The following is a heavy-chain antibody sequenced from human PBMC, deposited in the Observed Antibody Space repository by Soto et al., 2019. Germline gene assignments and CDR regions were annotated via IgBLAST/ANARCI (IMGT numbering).Heavy chain of an antibody. CDR2: ISGSGKTI. CDR3: TRRDSGAFDV. Sequence: GGSLRLSCAASGFTFSSYAMSWVRQAPGKGLEWVSAISGSGKTIYYADSVKGRFTISRDDAKNTLYLQMNSLRAEDTAMYYCTRRDSGAFDVWGQGTMLTVSS. V-gene: IGHV3-23*01. J-gene: IGHJ3*01. CDR1: GFTFSSYA.